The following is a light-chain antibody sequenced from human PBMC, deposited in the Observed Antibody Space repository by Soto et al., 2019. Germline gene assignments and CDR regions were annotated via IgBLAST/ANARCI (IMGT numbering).Light chain of an antibody. Sequence: EVVMTQSPATLSMSPGERATLSCRDSQSVGTNLAWYQQKPGQSPRFLMYGASTGATGIPARFSCSGAGTECTRTISSLQSEDYEIDDCPQYNDWTWTFGQGTKVDIK. CDR2: GAS. V-gene: IGKV3D-15*01. CDR3: PQYNDWTWT. CDR1: QSVGTN. J-gene: IGKJ1*01.